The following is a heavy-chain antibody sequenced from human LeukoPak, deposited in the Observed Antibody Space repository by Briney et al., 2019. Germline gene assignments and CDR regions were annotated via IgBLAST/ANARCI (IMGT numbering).Heavy chain of an antibody. Sequence: SETLSLTCTVSGGSISSYYWSWIRQPPGKGLEWIGYIYYSGSTNYNPSLKSRVTISVDTSKNQFSLKLSSVTAADTAVYYCASTTSYGDYSYYFDYWGQGTLVNVSS. D-gene: IGHD4-17*01. CDR3: ASTTSYGDYSYYFDY. J-gene: IGHJ4*02. CDR1: GGSISSYY. V-gene: IGHV4-59*01. CDR2: IYYSGST.